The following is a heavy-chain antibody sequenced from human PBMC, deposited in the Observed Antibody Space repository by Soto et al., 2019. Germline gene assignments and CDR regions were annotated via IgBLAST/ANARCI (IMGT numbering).Heavy chain of an antibody. D-gene: IGHD2-2*01. J-gene: IGHJ6*02. CDR1: GGTFSSYA. V-gene: IGHV1-69*13. CDR3: ARTLYCSSTSCARKRGMDV. CDR2: IIPIFGTA. Sequence: ASVKVSCKASGGTFSSYAISWVRQAPGQGLEWMGGIIPIFGTANYAQKFQGRVTITADESTSTAYMELSSLRSEDTAVYYCARTLYCSSTSCARKRGMDVWGQGTTVTVSS.